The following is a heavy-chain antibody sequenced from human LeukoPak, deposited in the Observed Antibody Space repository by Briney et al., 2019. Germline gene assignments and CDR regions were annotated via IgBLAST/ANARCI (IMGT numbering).Heavy chain of an antibody. Sequence: GGSLRLSCAASGFTFDDYAMPWVRQAPGKGLEWVSGISWNSGSIGYADSVKGRFTISRDNAKNSLYLQMNSLRAEDTALYYCAKGYYDSSGYYPYYFDYWGRGTLVTVSS. CDR3: AKGYYDSSGYYPYYFDY. J-gene: IGHJ4*02. CDR1: GFTFDDYA. CDR2: ISWNSGSI. D-gene: IGHD3-22*01. V-gene: IGHV3-9*01.